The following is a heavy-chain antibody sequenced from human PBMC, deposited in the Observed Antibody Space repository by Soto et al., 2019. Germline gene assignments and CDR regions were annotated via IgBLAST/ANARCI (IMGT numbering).Heavy chain of an antibody. Sequence: SETLSLTCTVSGGSISSGDYYWSWIRQPPGKGLEWIGYIYYSGSTYYNPSLKSRVTISVDTSKNQFSLKLSSVTAADTAVYYCARDRGYSSSSYYYYYGMDVWGQGTTVTVSS. CDR1: GGSISSGDYY. CDR3: ARDRGYSSSSYYYYYGMDV. J-gene: IGHJ6*02. CDR2: IYYSGST. D-gene: IGHD6-6*01. V-gene: IGHV4-30-4*01.